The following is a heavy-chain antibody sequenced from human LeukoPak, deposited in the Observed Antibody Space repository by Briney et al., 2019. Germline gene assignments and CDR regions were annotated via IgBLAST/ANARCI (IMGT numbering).Heavy chain of an antibody. CDR2: FDPEDGET. D-gene: IGHD6-13*01. J-gene: IGHJ6*02. CDR3: ARMSGAIAAAANYYYYYGMDV. V-gene: IGHV1-24*01. CDR1: GYTLTELS. Sequence: ASVKVSCKDSGYTLTELSMHWVRQAPGKGLEWMGGFDPEDGETIYAQKFQGRVTMTEDTSISTAYMELSRLRSDDTAVYYCARMSGAIAAAANYYYYYGMDVWGQGTTVTVSS.